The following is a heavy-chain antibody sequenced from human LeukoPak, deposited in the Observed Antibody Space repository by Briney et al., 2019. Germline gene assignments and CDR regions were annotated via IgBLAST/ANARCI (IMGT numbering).Heavy chain of an antibody. J-gene: IGHJ4*02. Sequence: PSETLSLTCTVSGGSISSYYWSWIRQPPGKGLEWIGYIYYSGSTNYNPSLKSRVTISVDTSKNQFSLKLSSVTAADTAVYYCARGGLTMVRGIIAWGQGTLVTVSS. CDR1: GGSISSYY. CDR2: IYYSGST. D-gene: IGHD3-10*01. CDR3: ARGGLTMVRGIIA. V-gene: IGHV4-59*12.